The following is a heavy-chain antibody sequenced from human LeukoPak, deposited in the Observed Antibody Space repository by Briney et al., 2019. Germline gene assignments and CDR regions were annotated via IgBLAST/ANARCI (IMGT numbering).Heavy chain of an antibody. CDR3: ARAITGTTYAFNI. D-gene: IGHD1-20*01. CDR1: GGSFSGYY. CDR2: IYYSGST. V-gene: IGHV4-59*01. J-gene: IGHJ3*02. Sequence: SETLSLTCAVYGGSFSGYYWNWIRQPPGKGLEWIGYIYYSGSTNYNPSLKSRVTISVDTSKNQFSLKLSSVTAADTAVYYCARAITGTTYAFNIWGQGTMVTVSS.